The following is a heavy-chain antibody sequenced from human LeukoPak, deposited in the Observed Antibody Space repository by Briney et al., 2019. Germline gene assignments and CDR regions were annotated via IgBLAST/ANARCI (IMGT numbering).Heavy chain of an antibody. D-gene: IGHD6-13*01. CDR1: GGTFSSYA. V-gene: IGHV1-69*05. Sequence: SVKVSCKASGGTFSSYAISWVRQAPGQGLEWMGGIIPIFGTVNYAQKFQGRVTITTDESTSTAYMELSSLRSEDTAVYYCAGGIAAAGSYWFDPWGQGTLVTVSS. CDR2: IIPIFGTV. CDR3: AGGIAAAGSYWFDP. J-gene: IGHJ5*02.